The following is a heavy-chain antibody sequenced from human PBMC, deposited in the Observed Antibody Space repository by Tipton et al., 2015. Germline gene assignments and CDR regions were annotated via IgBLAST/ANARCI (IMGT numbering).Heavy chain of an antibody. Sequence: TLSLTCTVSGGSVTSGSYYWSWIRQPPGKGLEWIGYISYTDGAHYNPALKSRVTISVDTSENQFSLEMRSVTATDTAVYYCARARGRHGGLFDSWGQGTLVTVSS. CDR1: GGSVTSGSYY. CDR3: ARARGRHGGLFDS. J-gene: IGHJ4*02. D-gene: IGHD4-23*01. V-gene: IGHV4-61*01. CDR2: ISYTDGA.